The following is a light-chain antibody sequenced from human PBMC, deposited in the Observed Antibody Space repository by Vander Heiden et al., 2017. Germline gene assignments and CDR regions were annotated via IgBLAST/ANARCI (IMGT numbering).Light chain of an antibody. CDR3: QHYYAAPLT. J-gene: IGKJ4*01. V-gene: IGKV1-39*01. CDR2: GAS. Sequence: DIQLTQSPSSLSASVGDRVTITCRASQSIGRCLDWYQHKPGRAPKLLIYGASTLQTGIPTRFSGSGSGTDFTLTITSLQPEDFATYYCQHYYAAPLTFGQGTKVEIK. CDR1: QSIGRC.